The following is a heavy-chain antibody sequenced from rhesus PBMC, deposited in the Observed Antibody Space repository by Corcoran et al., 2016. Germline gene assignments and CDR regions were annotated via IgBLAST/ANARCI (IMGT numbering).Heavy chain of an antibody. V-gene: IGHV3-132*01. J-gene: IGHJ6*01. CDR1: EFTFSSYD. CDR3: ARADYYALDS. Sequence: VEQLVESGGGLVQPGASLRLSCAASEFTFSSYDMHWGRQAPGKGLEWVSAISSGGGTYYPDSVKGRFTISRDNAKNSLYLQMNSLRVEDTAVYFCARADYYALDSWGQGVVVTVSS. CDR2: ISSGGGT.